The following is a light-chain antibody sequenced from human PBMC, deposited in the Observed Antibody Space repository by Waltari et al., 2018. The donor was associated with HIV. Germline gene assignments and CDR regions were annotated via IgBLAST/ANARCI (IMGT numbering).Light chain of an antibody. CDR2: GAS. Sequence: EIVMPQSPATLSVSPGERATLSCRASQSFSSNLAWYQQKPGQAPRLLMYGASTRASGFPVRFSGSGSGTEFTLTISSLQSEDFAVYYCQQYNKWPWTFGQGTKVEIK. CDR3: QQYNKWPWT. J-gene: IGKJ1*01. V-gene: IGKV3-15*01. CDR1: QSFSSN.